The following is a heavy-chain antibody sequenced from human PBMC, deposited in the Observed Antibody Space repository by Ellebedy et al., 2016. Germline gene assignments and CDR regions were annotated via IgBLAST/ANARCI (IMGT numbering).Heavy chain of an antibody. D-gene: IGHD1-7*01. V-gene: IGHV1-69*13. Sequence: SVKVSXXASGGTFTNYAISWVRQAPGQGLEWMGGIIPIFGTANYAHKFQGRLTITADESASTSYMELSSLRSDDTAVYYCARVSGMTRTTDYFDYWGQGTLVTVSS. J-gene: IGHJ4*02. CDR1: GGTFTNYA. CDR2: IIPIFGTA. CDR3: ARVSGMTRTTDYFDY.